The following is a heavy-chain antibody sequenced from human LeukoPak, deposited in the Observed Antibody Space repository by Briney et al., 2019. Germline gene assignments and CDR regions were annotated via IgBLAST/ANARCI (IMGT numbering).Heavy chain of an antibody. J-gene: IGHJ5*02. CDR3: ARAPCDYVWGSYRHPNWFDP. Sequence: SQTLSLTCAISGDSVSSNSAAWNWIRQSPSRGLEWLGRTYYRSKWYNDYAVSVKSRITINPDTSKNQFSLQLNSVTPEDTAVYYCARAPCDYVWGSYRHPNWFDPWGQGTLVTVSS. CDR1: GDSVSSNSAA. CDR2: TYYRSKWYN. D-gene: IGHD3-16*02. V-gene: IGHV6-1*01.